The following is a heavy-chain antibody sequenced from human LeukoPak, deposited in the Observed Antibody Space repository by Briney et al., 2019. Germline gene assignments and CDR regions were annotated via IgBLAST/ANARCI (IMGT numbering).Heavy chain of an antibody. D-gene: IGHD1-7*01. V-gene: IGHV4-39*01. Sequence: PSETLSLTCAVSGGSISSSSYYWGWVRQPPGKGLEWIGTINYSGNTYYNPSLKSRVTISVDTSKSQFSLKLSSVTAADTAVYYCARRKTGTMEGYWGQGTLVTVSS. CDR3: ARRKTGTMEGY. J-gene: IGHJ4*02. CDR2: INYSGNT. CDR1: GGSISSSSYY.